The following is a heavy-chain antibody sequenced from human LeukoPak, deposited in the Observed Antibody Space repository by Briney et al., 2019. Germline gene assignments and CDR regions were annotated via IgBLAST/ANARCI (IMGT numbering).Heavy chain of an antibody. Sequence: AGGSLRLSCAVSELTFSDYSMAWVRQAPGKGLFWVSGISAGGGSTYYADSVKGRFTISRDNSRNTLYLQMNSLSAEDTAVYYCAKDAAGPEYWGQGTLVTVSS. CDR2: ISAGGGST. CDR3: AKDAAGPEY. D-gene: IGHD6-13*01. V-gene: IGHV3-23*01. J-gene: IGHJ4*02. CDR1: ELTFSDYS.